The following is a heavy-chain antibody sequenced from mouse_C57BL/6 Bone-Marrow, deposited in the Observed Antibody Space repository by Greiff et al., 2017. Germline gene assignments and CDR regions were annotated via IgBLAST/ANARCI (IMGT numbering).Heavy chain of an antibody. J-gene: IGHJ2*01. V-gene: IGHV1-26*01. CDR2: INPNNGGT. Sequence: EVQLQQSGPELVKPGASVKISCKASGYTFTDYYMNWVKQSHGQSLEWIGDINPNNGGTSYNQKFKGKATLTVDKSSSTAYMELRSLTSEDSAVYYCARAADGYWYFDYWGQGTTLTVSS. CDR3: ARAADGYWYFDY. CDR1: GYTFTDYY. D-gene: IGHD2-3*01.